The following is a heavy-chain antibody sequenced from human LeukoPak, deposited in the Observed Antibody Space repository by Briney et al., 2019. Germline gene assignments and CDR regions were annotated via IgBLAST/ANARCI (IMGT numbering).Heavy chain of an antibody. CDR1: GFTFSDYG. CDR2: ISHSGGST. D-gene: IGHD3-3*01. Sequence: GGSLRLSCAASGFTFSDYGMSWVRQAPGKGLEWVSAISHSGGSTYYADSVKGRFTISRDNTKNTLYLQMNSLRAEDTAVYYCARDITTDYFDYWGQGTLVTVSS. J-gene: IGHJ4*02. CDR3: ARDITTDYFDY. V-gene: IGHV3-23*01.